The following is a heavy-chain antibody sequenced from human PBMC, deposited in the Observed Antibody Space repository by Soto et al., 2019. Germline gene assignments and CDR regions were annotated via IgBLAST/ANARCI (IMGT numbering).Heavy chain of an antibody. CDR3: ARGSCGSSSCRLFDY. CDR1: SGSISSSNW. V-gene: IGHV4-4*02. D-gene: IGHD6-6*01. Sequence: QVQLQESGPGLVKPSGTLSLTCAVSSGSISSSNWWSWVRQPPGKGLEWIGEIYHSGSTKYNPSLKSRVNISVDKSKNQFSLKLSSVTAADTAVYYCARGSCGSSSCRLFDYWGQGTLVTVSS. J-gene: IGHJ4*02. CDR2: IYHSGST.